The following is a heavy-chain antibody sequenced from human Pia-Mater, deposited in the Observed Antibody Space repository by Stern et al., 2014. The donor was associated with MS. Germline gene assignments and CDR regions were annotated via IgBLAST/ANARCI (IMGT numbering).Heavy chain of an antibody. Sequence: QVQLVQSGNEVKKPGASVKVSCEASGYTFTSYGISWVRQAPGQGLEWMGWISAYKGNTNYEQKFQDRVTMTTDTSTSTVYMELRNLRSDDAALYYCARAAGILDFWGQGTLVTVSS. V-gene: IGHV1-18*01. CDR2: ISAYKGNT. CDR1: GYTFTSYG. D-gene: IGHD1-1*01. CDR3: ARAAGILDF. J-gene: IGHJ4*02.